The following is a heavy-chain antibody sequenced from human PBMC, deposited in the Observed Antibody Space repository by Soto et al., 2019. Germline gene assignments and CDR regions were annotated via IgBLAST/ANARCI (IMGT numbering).Heavy chain of an antibody. V-gene: IGHV1-2*04. Sequence: ASVKVSCKASGYTFTGYYMHWVRQAPGQGLEWMGWINPNSGGTNYAQKFQGWVTMTRDTSISTAYMELSRLRSDDTAVYYCARDLEGIAADMFVYGMDVWGQGTTVTVSS. J-gene: IGHJ6*02. CDR3: ARDLEGIAADMFVYGMDV. D-gene: IGHD6-13*01. CDR2: INPNSGGT. CDR1: GYTFTGYY.